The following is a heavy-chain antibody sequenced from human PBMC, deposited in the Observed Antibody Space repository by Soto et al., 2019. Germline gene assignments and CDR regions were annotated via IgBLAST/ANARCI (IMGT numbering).Heavy chain of an antibody. CDR3: AMNSGYRGLVSPYYYYSMDV. Sequence: SVKVSCKASGGTFSSYAISWVRQAPGQGLEWMGGIIPIFGTANYAQKFQGRVTITADESTSTAYMELSSLRSEDTAVYYCAMNSGYRGLVSPYYYYSMDVWGQGTTVT. CDR2: IIPIFGTA. CDR1: GGTFSSYA. D-gene: IGHD5-12*01. J-gene: IGHJ6*02. V-gene: IGHV1-69*13.